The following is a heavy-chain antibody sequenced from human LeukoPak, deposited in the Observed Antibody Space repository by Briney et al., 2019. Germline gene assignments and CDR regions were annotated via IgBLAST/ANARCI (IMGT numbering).Heavy chain of an antibody. CDR1: GFTVSTNC. CDR2: IYSGGTT. CDR3: ARESAVPY. D-gene: IGHD6-19*01. V-gene: IGHV3-53*01. Sequence: HPGGSLRLSCAASGFTVSTNCMTWVRQAPGKGLEWVSTIYSGGTTYYADSVMGRFTISRHNSRNTLYLQMNSLRAEDTAVYYCARESAVPYWGQGTLVTVSS. J-gene: IGHJ4*02.